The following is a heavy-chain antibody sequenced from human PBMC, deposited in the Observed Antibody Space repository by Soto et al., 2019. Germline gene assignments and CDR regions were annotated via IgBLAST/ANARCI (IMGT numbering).Heavy chain of an antibody. D-gene: IGHD1-26*01. Sequence: GGSLRLSCAASGFTFSSYGMHWVRQAPGKGLEWVAVISYDGSNKYYANSVKGRFTISRDNSKNTLYLQMNSLRAEDTAVYYCAKEVNGATIVLDYWGQGTLVTVSS. J-gene: IGHJ4*02. V-gene: IGHV3-30*18. CDR2: ISYDGSNK. CDR1: GFTFSSYG. CDR3: AKEVNGATIVLDY.